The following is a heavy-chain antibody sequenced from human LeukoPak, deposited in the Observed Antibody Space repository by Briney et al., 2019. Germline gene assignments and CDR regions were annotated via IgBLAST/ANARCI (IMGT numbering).Heavy chain of an antibody. V-gene: IGHV4-31*03. CDR2: IYYSGST. CDR3: ARGRVVPDY. D-gene: IGHD2-15*01. Sequence: PSQTLSLTCTVSGGSISRGGYYWSRIRQHPGKGLEWIGYIYYSGSTYYNPSLKSRVTISVDTAKNQFSLKLSPVTAAVTAVYYGARGRVVPDYWGQGTLATASS. J-gene: IGHJ4*02. CDR1: GGSISRGGYY.